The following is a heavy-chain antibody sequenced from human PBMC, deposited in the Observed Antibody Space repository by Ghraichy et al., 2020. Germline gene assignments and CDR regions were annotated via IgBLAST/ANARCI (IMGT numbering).Heavy chain of an antibody. CDR1: GFTFSSYA. CDR2: ISGSGGSS. Sequence: GGSLRLSCAASGFTFSSYAMSWVRQAPGKGLEWVSAISGSGGSSYYADSVKGRFTISRDNSKNTLYLQMNSLSAEDTAVYYCAKAGSGYYYGYWGQGTLVAVSS. D-gene: IGHD1-26*01. CDR3: AKAGSGYYYGY. V-gene: IGHV3-23*01. J-gene: IGHJ4*02.